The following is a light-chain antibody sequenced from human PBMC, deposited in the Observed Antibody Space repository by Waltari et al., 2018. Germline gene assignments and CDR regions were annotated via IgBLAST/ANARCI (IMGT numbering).Light chain of an antibody. CDR2: EDT. V-gene: IGLV3-10*01. CDR1: ALPKKS. CDR3: YSADSSDEIVV. Sequence: SYELTQPPSVSVSPGQTARITCSGDALPKKSAYWYQQKSGQAPVLVIFEDTKRPSGIPGRFSGSSSGTVDTLTISGAQVEDEADYYCYSADSSDEIVVFGGGTKLTVL. J-gene: IGLJ2*01.